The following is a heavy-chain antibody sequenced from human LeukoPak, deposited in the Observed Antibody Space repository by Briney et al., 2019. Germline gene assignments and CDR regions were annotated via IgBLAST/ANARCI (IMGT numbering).Heavy chain of an antibody. J-gene: IGHJ5*02. CDR2: INPNSGGT. CDR3: ARDRNSLPTYNWFDP. D-gene: IGHD3-10*01. CDR1: GYTFTGYY. V-gene: IGHV1-2*06. Sequence: VASVKVSCKASGYTFTGYYMHWVRQAPGQGLEWMGRINPNSGGTNYAQKFQGRVTMTRDTSISTAYMELSRLRSDDTAVYYCARDRNSLPTYNWFDPWGQGTLVTVSS.